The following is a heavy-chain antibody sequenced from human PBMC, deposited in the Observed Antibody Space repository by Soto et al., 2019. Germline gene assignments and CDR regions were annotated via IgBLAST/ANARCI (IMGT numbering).Heavy chain of an antibody. D-gene: IGHD1-26*01. CDR1: GFNFRDFW. Sequence: PGGSLRLSCEASGFNFRDFWMHWVRQPPGKGPEWVSNIPSDGRDVSYADSVRGRFTISRDDARNTLYLQMSDLRVDDTAIYYCTRDDSGLGIDYWGQGTQVTAPQ. CDR2: IPSDGRDV. J-gene: IGHJ4*02. CDR3: TRDDSGLGIDY. V-gene: IGHV3-74*01.